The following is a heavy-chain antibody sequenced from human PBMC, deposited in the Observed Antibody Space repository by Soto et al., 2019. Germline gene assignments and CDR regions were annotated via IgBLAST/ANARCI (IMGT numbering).Heavy chain of an antibody. J-gene: IGHJ3*02. V-gene: IGHV3-30*18. Sequence: VGSLRLSCAASGFTFSSYGMHWVRQAPGKGLEWVAVISYDGSNKYYADSVKGRFTISRDNSKNTLYLQMNSLRAEDTAVYYCAKSEFVGNDAFDIWGQGTMVTVSS. CDR2: ISYDGSNK. CDR1: GFTFSSYG. D-gene: IGHD3-10*01. CDR3: AKSEFVGNDAFDI.